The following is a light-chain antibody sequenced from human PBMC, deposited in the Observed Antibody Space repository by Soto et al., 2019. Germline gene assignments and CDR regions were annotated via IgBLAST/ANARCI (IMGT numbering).Light chain of an antibody. CDR3: QQRSNWPIT. CDR2: DAS. CDR1: QTVRNNY. Sequence: EFVLTQYTGTLSLSPGETATLSCRASQTVRNNYLAWYQQKPGQAPRLLIYDASSRPTDIPARFSGSGSGTDFTLTISSLEPEDFALYYCQQRSNWPITFGQGTRLEI. J-gene: IGKJ5*01. V-gene: IGKV3D-20*02.